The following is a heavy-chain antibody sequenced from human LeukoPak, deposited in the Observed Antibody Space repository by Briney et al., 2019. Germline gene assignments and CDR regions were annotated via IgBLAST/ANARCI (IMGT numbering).Heavy chain of an antibody. Sequence: GGSLRLSCAASGFTVDSNYLSWVRQAPGKGLEWVSTIYTGGNTYYAASVKGRFTISRDFSKNTVFLHMNSLRAEDTALYHCARGWGVAVAGTWDYYYGMDVWGQGTTVTVSS. J-gene: IGHJ6*02. CDR1: GFTVDSNY. CDR2: IYTGGNT. CDR3: ARGWGVAVAGTWDYYYGMDV. V-gene: IGHV3-53*01. D-gene: IGHD6-19*01.